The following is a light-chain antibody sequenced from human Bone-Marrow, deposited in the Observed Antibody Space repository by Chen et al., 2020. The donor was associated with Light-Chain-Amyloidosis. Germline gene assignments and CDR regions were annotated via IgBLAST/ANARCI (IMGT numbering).Light chain of an antibody. V-gene: IGLV3-1*01. Sequence: SYELTQPLSVSVSLGQTASITCSGDRLGHRYAYWYRQKPGQSPVLVIYQDEKRPSGIPERFSGSNSGSAATLTISGTQAVDEAGYYCQAWDNSAAVFGGGTKLTVL. CDR2: QDE. CDR3: QAWDNSAAV. CDR1: RLGHRY. J-gene: IGLJ2*01.